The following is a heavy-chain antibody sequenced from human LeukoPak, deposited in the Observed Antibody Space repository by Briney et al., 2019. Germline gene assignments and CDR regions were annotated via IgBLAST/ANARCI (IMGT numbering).Heavy chain of an antibody. Sequence: GGSLRLSCAASGFTFNFYDMHWVRQAPGEGLEWVSSIGTAGDTHYPDSVKGRFTISRENAKNSFYLQMNTLGAGDTAVYYCASPPPVSFFGGGYSFDEGGREPRATVSS. CDR2: IGTAGDT. CDR1: GFTFNFYD. CDR3: ASPPPVSFFGGGYSFDE. J-gene: IGHJ4*02. D-gene: IGHD3-16*01. V-gene: IGHV3-13*01.